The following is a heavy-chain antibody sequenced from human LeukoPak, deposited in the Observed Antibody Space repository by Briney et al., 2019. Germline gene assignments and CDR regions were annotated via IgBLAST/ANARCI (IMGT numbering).Heavy chain of an antibody. J-gene: IGHJ4*02. V-gene: IGHV3-74*01. CDR2: INNDGGST. Sequence: PGGSLRLSCATSGFTFTSYWMHWVRQAPGEGLMWVSRINNDGGSTIYADSVKGRFTISRDNSKNTLYLQMNSLRAEDTAVYYCAKDSAYYYDSSGPFDYWGQGTLVTVSS. CDR3: AKDSAYYYDSSGPFDY. CDR1: GFTFTSYW. D-gene: IGHD3-22*01.